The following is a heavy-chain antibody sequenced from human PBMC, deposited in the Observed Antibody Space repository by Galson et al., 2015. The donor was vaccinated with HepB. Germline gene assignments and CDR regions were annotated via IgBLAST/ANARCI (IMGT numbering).Heavy chain of an antibody. V-gene: IGHV3-73*01. J-gene: IGHJ5*01. Sequence: SLRLSCAASGFTFSGSGIHWVRLASGKGLEWVGRIRNRANNYATAYAASVRGRFTVSRDDSKNTAYLQMNSLKTEDTAVYYCTKGYGLFESWGQGSLVTVSS. CDR3: TKGYGLFES. D-gene: IGHD5-18*01. CDR1: GFTFSGSG. CDR2: IRNRANNYAT.